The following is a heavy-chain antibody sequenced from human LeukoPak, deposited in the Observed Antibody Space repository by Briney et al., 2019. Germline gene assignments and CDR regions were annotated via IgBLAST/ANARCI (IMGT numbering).Heavy chain of an antibody. V-gene: IGHV3-23*01. D-gene: IGHD4-17*01. CDR2: ISGNGDST. CDR3: AKDGTVTTRGSWFDS. Sequence: GSLRLSCAASGFTLSSYAMSWVRQAPGKGLEWVSAISGNGDSTYYADSVKGRLTISRDNSKDTLYLQVNSLRAEDTAVYYCAKDGTVTTRGSWFDSWGQGTLVTVSS. CDR1: GFTLSSYA. J-gene: IGHJ5*01.